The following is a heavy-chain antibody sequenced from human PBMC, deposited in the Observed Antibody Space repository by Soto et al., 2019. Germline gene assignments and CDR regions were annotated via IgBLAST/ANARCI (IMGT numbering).Heavy chain of an antibody. V-gene: IGHV6-1*01. J-gene: IGHJ6*02. CDR1: GDSVSSNSAA. Sequence: PSQTLSLTCAISGDSVSSNSAAWNWIRQSPSRGLEWLGRTYYRSKWYNDYAVSVKSRITINPDTSKNQFSLQLNSVTPEDTAVYYCARAICRFLEWFMCYGMDVWGQGTTVTVAS. CDR3: ARAICRFLEWFMCYGMDV. CDR2: TYYRSKWYN. D-gene: IGHD3-3*01.